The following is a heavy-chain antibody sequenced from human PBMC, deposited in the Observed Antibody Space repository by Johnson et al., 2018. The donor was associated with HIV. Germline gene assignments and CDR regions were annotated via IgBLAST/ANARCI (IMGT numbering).Heavy chain of an antibody. CDR1: GFTFSSYA. CDR2: ISYDGSNK. Sequence: QVQVVESGGGVVQPGRSLRLSCAASGFTFSSYALHWVRQAPGKGLEWVAVISYDGSNKYYADSVQGRFTISRDNSKNTLYLQMNSLRAEDTAVYYCARPLEQLVAFDIWGQGTMVTVSS. CDR3: ARPLEQLVAFDI. J-gene: IGHJ3*02. D-gene: IGHD6-6*01. V-gene: IGHV3-30-3*01.